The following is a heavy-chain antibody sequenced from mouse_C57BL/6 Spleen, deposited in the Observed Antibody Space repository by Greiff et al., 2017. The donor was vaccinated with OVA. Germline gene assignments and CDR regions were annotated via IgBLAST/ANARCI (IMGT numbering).Heavy chain of an antibody. CDR1: GYSITSGYY. CDR3: ARGGYYDYPYAMDY. J-gene: IGHJ4*01. V-gene: IGHV3-6*01. CDR2: ISYDGSN. Sequence: ESGPGLVKPSQSLSLTCSVTGYSITSGYYWNWIRQFPGNKLEWMGYISYDGSNNYNPSLKNRISITRDTSKNQFFLKLNSVTTEDTATYYCARGGYYDYPYAMDYWGQGTSVTVSS. D-gene: IGHD2-4*01.